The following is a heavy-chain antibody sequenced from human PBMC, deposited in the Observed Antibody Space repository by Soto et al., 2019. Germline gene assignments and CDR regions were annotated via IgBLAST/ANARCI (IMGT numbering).Heavy chain of an antibody. CDR3: ARGDYEYPYYFDY. Sequence: SETLSLTCTVSGGSISSYYWSWIGQPPGKGLEWIGYIYYSGSTIYNPSLKSRVTISVDTSKNQFSLKLSSVTAADTAVYYCARGDYEYPYYFDYWGQGTLVTVSS. CDR1: GGSISSYY. CDR2: IYYSGST. D-gene: IGHD5-12*01. J-gene: IGHJ4*02. V-gene: IGHV4-59*01.